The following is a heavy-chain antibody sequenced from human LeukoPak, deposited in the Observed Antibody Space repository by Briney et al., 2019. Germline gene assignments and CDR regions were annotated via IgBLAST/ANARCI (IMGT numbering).Heavy chain of an antibody. CDR2: IRSRANSYAT. D-gene: IGHD4-17*01. Sequence: GGSLRLSCSASGFTFSGSAMHWVRQASGKGLEWLGRIRSRANSYATAYVASVKGRFTISIDDSKNTAYLQMNSLNAEDTAVYYCTRSYCGDYPSFDYYYDGMDVWGQGTTVTVSS. CDR1: GFTFSGSA. V-gene: IGHV3-73*01. J-gene: IGHJ6*02. CDR3: TRSYCGDYPSFDYYYDGMDV.